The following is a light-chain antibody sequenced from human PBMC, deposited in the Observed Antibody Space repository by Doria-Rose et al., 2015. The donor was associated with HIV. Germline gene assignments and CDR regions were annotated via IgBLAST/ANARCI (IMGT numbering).Light chain of an antibody. CDR2: RAS. CDR3: RQCSQWPPYT. Sequence: TQSPATLSVSPGERATLSCRASQGIGSDLAWYQQKPGQAPRLLIYRASIRATGIPPRFTGGGSGAEFTLTISSLQSEDFAVYFCRQCSQWPPYTFGQGTKLEVK. J-gene: IGKJ2*01. CDR1: QGIGSD. V-gene: IGKV3-15*01.